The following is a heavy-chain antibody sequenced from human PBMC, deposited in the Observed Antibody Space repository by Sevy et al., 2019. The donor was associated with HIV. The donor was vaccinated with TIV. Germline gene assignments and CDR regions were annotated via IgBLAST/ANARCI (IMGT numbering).Heavy chain of an antibody. V-gene: IGHV3-30-3*01. CDR2: ISYDATNK. CDR3: ARDGGGDYFDY. D-gene: IGHD3-16*01. Sequence: GGSLRLSCAASGFTFSRYAMHWVRQAPGKGLEWLTVISYDATNKYYVESVRGRFTISRVNSKNTLYLQMNSLRAEDTAVYYCARDGGGDYFDYWGQGTLVTVSS. CDR1: GFTFSRYA. J-gene: IGHJ4*02.